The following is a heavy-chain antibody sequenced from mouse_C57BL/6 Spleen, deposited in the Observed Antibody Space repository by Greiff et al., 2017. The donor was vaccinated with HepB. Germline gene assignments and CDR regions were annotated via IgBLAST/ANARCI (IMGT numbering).Heavy chain of an antibody. Sequence: QVQLQQPGAELVRPGSSVKLSCKASGYTFTSYWMHWVKQRPIQGLEWIGNIDPSDSETHYNQKFKDKATLTVDKSSITAYMQLSSLTSEDSAVYDCARVGVYYDYDEGWYFDVWGTGTTVTVSS. V-gene: IGHV1-52*01. CDR3: ARVGVYYDYDEGWYFDV. CDR1: GYTFTSYW. CDR2: IDPSDSET. D-gene: IGHD2-4*01. J-gene: IGHJ1*03.